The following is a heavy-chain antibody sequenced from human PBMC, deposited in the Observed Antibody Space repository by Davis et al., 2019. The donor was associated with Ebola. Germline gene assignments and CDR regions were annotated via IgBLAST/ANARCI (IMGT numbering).Heavy chain of an antibody. J-gene: IGHJ4*02. CDR1: GFTFSSYA. V-gene: IGHV3-30-3*01. CDR3: ARATGADY. CDR2: ISYDGSNK. D-gene: IGHD1-1*01. Sequence: GESLKISCAASGFTFSSYAMHWVRRAPGKGLEWVAVISYDGSNKYYADSVKGRFTISRDNSKNTLYLQMNSLRAEDTAVYYCARATGADYWGQGTLVTVSS.